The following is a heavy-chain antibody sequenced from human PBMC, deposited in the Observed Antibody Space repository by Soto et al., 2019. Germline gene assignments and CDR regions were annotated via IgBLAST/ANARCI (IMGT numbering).Heavy chain of an antibody. V-gene: IGHV3-30*18. CDR2: ISYDGSNK. D-gene: IGHD1-26*01. CDR3: AKEGGLSGSYYISSSYYFDY. J-gene: IGHJ4*02. Sequence: SLRLSCAASGFTFSSYGMHWVRQAPGKGLEWVAVISYDGSNKYYADSVKGRFTISRDNSKNTLYLQMNSLRAEDTSVYYCAKEGGLSGSYYISSSYYFDYWGQGTLVTVSS. CDR1: GFTFSSYG.